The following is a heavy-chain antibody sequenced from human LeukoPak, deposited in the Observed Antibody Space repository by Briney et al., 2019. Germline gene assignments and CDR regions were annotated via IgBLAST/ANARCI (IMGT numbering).Heavy chain of an antibody. Sequence: PSETLSLTCTVSGGSISSYFWSWIRQPPGKGLEWIGYIYSTGGTNYNPSLRGRVTISVDTSKNQFSLKLRSVTAADTAVYYCARREAQPMWGQGTMVTVSS. D-gene: IGHD2-2*01. CDR1: GGSISSYF. V-gene: IGHV4-59*08. CDR3: ARREAQPM. CDR2: IYSTGGT. J-gene: IGHJ3*02.